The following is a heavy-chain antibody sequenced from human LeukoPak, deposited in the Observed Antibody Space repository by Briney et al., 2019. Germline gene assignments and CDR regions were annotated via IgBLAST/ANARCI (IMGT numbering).Heavy chain of an antibody. CDR2: IKQDGSEK. CDR1: EFTLSTYW. Sequence: GGSLRLSCAASEFTLSTYWMSWVRQAPGKGLEWLAYIKQDGSEKNYVVSVKGRFTISRDNAKNSLYLQMNSLRAEDTAVYYCARNRASLDYWGQGALVTVSS. J-gene: IGHJ4*02. CDR3: ARNRASLDY. V-gene: IGHV3-7*04. D-gene: IGHD2/OR15-2a*01.